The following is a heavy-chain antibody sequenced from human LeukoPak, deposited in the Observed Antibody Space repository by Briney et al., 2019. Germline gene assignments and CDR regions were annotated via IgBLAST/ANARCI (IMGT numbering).Heavy chain of an antibody. CDR3: ARSGSAWWPRWPAHRREDY. V-gene: IGHV4-61*03. CDR1: GGSVSSAGYY. CDR2: IYYSGST. D-gene: IGHD2-15*01. Sequence: PSETLSLTCTVSGGSVSSAGYYWSWIRQPPGKGLEWMGYIYYSGSTDYNASLKSRVTISADTSENHFSLKLSSVTAADTAVYYCARSGSAWWPRWPAHRREDYWGQGTLVTVSS. J-gene: IGHJ4*02.